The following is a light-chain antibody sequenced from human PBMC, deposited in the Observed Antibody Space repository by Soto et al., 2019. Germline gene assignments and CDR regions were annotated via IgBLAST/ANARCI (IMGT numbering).Light chain of an antibody. V-gene: IGKV3-11*01. CDR1: QSVGNN. J-gene: IGKJ1*01. CDR2: EAS. CDR3: QQYGSSPPT. Sequence: EIVLTQSPATLSLSPGERATLSCRASQSVGNNLAWYQQKRGQAPGLLIYEASTRATGIPARFSGSGSGTDFTLTISSLEPEDFAVYYCQQYGSSPPTFGQGTKVEIK.